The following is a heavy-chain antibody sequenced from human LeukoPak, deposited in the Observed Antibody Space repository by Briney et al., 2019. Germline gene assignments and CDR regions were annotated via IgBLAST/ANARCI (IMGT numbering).Heavy chain of an antibody. D-gene: IGHD3-10*01. J-gene: IGHJ5*02. CDR3: TRGPNVYGSGRSWFDP. CDR2: INPKSGDT. V-gene: IGHV1-2*02. Sequence: ASVKVSCKASGYTFTDYYIHWVRQAPGQGLEWMAWINPKSGDTNYLQKVQGRFTMTRDTSIGTAYMELSRLRSDDTAVYYCTRGPNVYGSGRSWFDPWGQGTLVTVSS. CDR1: GYTFTDYY.